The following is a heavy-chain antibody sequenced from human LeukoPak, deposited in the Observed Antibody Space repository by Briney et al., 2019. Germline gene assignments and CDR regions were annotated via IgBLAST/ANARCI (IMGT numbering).Heavy chain of an antibody. Sequence: GGSLRLSCAASGFPVNNNYMSWVRQAPGKGLEWVSVLYSDGTTSYADSVKGRFTISRDNSKNTVYLQMSYLRVEDTALYYCTREGINVWSENGPAWENYWGQGTLVTVSS. D-gene: IGHD3-3*01. J-gene: IGHJ4*02. CDR3: TREGINVWSENGPAWENY. V-gene: IGHV3-66*01. CDR1: GFPVNNNY. CDR2: LYSDGTT.